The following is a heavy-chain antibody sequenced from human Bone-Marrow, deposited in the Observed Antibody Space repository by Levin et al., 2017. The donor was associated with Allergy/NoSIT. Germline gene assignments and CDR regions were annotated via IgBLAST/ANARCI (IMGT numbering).Heavy chain of an antibody. J-gene: IGHJ4*02. Sequence: SQTLSLTCSLSGGSISTGGFHWSWVRQRPGKGLEWIGYIYYSGNTYYNPSLQSRLSISIDTSKNQFSLRLTSVTTADTAVYYCAREDGYVFDYWGQGTLVTVSS. CDR1: GGSISTGGFH. V-gene: IGHV4-31*03. D-gene: IGHD5-24*01. CDR3: AREDGYVFDY. CDR2: IYYSGNT.